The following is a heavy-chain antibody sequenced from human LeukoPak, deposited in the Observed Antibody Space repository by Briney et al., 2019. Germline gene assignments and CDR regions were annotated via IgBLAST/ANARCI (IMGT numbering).Heavy chain of an antibody. CDR2: ISSSGSTI. CDR3: ARSTTVVTVEYFQH. CDR1: GFTFNTYT. Sequence: GGSLRLSCAASGFTFNTYTMNWVRQAPGKGLEWVSYISSSGSTIYYADSVKGRFTISRDNAKNSLYLQMNSLRAEDTAVYYCARSTTVVTVEYFQHWGQGTLVTVSS. D-gene: IGHD4-23*01. V-gene: IGHV3-48*04. J-gene: IGHJ1*01.